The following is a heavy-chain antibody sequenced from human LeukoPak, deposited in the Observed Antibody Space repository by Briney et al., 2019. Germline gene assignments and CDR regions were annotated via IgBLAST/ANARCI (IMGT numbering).Heavy chain of an antibody. CDR2: INPSGGST. CDR1: GYTFTSYY. V-gene: IGHV1-46*01. D-gene: IGHD5-24*01. CDR3: ARVGESGDGYNSFDY. Sequence: ASVKVSCKASGYTFTSYYMHWGRQAPGQGLEWMGIINPSGGSTSYAQKFQGRVTMTRDTSTSTVYMEMSSLRSEDTAVYYCARVGESGDGYNSFDYWGQGTLVTVSS. J-gene: IGHJ4*02.